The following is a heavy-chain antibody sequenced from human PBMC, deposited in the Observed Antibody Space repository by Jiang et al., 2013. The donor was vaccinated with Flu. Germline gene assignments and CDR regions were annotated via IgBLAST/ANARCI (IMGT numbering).Heavy chain of an antibody. J-gene: IGHJ5*02. D-gene: IGHD1-26*01. CDR1: GGSISSYY. Sequence: GSGLVKPSETLSLTCTVSGGSISSYYWSWIRQPPGKGLEWIGYIYYSGTTNYNPSLKSRVTISVDTSKNQFSLKLSSVTAADTAVYYCARDNSGSSLSWFDPWGQGTLVTVSS. CDR2: IYYSGTT. CDR3: ARDNSGSSLSWFDP. V-gene: IGHV4-59*01.